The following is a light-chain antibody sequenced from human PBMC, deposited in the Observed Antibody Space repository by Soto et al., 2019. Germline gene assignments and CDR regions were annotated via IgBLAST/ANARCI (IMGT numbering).Light chain of an antibody. Sequence: QSVLTQPASVSGSPGQSITISCGGTSSDVGAYIYVSWYQQFPGKAPKLILYEVNNRPSGVSNRFSGSKSGTTASLTISGLQAEDEADYYCSAYSDIDTKVFGTGTKVTVL. J-gene: IGLJ1*01. CDR3: SAYSDIDTKV. CDR2: EVN. V-gene: IGLV2-14*03. CDR1: SSDVGAYIY.